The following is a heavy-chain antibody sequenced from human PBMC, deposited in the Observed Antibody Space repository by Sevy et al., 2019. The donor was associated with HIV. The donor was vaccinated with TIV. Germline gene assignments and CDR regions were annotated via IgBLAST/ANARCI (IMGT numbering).Heavy chain of an antibody. Sequence: GGSLRLSCAASGFTFSSYAMHWVRQAPGKGLEWVAVISYDGSNKYYAYSVKGRFTISRDNSKNTLYLQMNSLRAEDTAVYYCARDADATVTTFDYWGQGTLVTVSS. V-gene: IGHV3-30-3*01. D-gene: IGHD4-17*01. J-gene: IGHJ4*02. CDR2: ISYDGSNK. CDR3: ARDADATVTTFDY. CDR1: GFTFSSYA.